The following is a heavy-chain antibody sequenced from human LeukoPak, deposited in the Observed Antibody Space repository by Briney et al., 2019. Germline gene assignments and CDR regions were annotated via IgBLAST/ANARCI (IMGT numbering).Heavy chain of an antibody. CDR3: ARGALYYGSGSYNFDP. J-gene: IGHJ5*02. CDR1: GGSFSGYY. Sequence: KPSETLSLTCAVYGGSFSGYYWSWIRQPPGKGLEWIGEINHSGSTNYNPSLKSRVTISVDTSKNQFSLKLSSVTAADTAVYYCARGALYYGSGSYNFDPWGQGTLVTVSS. D-gene: IGHD3-10*01. V-gene: IGHV4-34*01. CDR2: INHSGST.